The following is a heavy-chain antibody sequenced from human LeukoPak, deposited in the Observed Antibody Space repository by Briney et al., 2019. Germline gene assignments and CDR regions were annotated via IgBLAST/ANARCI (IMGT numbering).Heavy chain of an antibody. CDR2: IYHSGST. J-gene: IGHJ4*02. CDR3: ARAPEYGLYYFDY. D-gene: IGHD1-14*01. Sequence: SETLSLTCTVSGYSISSGYYWGWIRQPPGKGLEWIGSIYHSGSTYYIPSLKSRVTISVDTSKNQFSLKLSSVTAADTAVYYCARAPEYGLYYFDYWGQGTLVTVSS. V-gene: IGHV4-38-2*02. CDR1: GYSISSGYY.